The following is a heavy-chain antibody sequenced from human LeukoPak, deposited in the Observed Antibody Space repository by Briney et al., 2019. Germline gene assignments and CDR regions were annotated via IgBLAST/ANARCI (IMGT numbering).Heavy chain of an antibody. Sequence: GGSLRPSCAASGLTLSGYWMHWVRQAPGKGLAWVSRINGDASSTSYADSVKGRFTISRDNAKSTLYLQMNSLRVEDTAVYYCARARGNTYGYFEYWGQGTLVTVSS. V-gene: IGHV3-74*01. CDR3: ARARGNTYGYFEY. CDR1: GLTLSGYW. D-gene: IGHD5-18*01. CDR2: INGDASST. J-gene: IGHJ4*02.